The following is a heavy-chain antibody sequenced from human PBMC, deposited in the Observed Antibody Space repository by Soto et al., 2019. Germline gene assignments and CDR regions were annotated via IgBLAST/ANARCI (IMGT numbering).Heavy chain of an antibody. CDR2: INAGNGNT. CDR1: GYTFTSYA. D-gene: IGHD2-21*02. J-gene: IGHJ4*02. Sequence: QVQLVQSGAEEKKPGASVKVSCKASGYTFTSYAMHWVRQAPGQRLEWMGWINAGNGNTKYSQKFQGRATITRDTSARTGYMELSRLRSEDTAVYYCARSIVVVTALDYWGQGTLVTVSS. CDR3: ARSIVVVTALDY. V-gene: IGHV1-3*05.